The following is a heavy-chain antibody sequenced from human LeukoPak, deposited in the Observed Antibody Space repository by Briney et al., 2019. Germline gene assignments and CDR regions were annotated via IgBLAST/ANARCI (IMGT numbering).Heavy chain of an antibody. J-gene: IGHJ5*02. V-gene: IGHV4-38-2*02. CDR3: ARDRYYDSSGYYDHNWFDP. Sequence: SETLSLTCTVSGYSISSGYYWGWIRQPPGKGLEWIGSIYHSGSTYYNPSLKSRVTISVDKSKNQFSLKLSSVTAADTAVYYCARDRYYDSSGYYDHNWFDPWGQGTLVTVSS. D-gene: IGHD3-22*01. CDR1: GYSISSGYY. CDR2: IYHSGST.